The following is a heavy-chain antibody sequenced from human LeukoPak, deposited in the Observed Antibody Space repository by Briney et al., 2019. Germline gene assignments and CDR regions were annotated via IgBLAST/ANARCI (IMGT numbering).Heavy chain of an antibody. V-gene: IGHV3-30-3*01. Sequence: GGSLRLSCAASGFTFSSYAMHWVSQAPGKGLEWVAVISFDGSNKYYADSVKGRFTIPRDDSKNTRYLQMNSLRPKDTAVYYCARVQGNGFDPWGQGTLVTVSS. CDR1: GFTFSSYA. CDR2: ISFDGSNK. CDR3: ARVQGNGFDP. J-gene: IGHJ5*02.